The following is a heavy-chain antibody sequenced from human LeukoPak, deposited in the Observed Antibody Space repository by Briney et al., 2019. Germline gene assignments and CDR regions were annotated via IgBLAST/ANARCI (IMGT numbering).Heavy chain of an antibody. V-gene: IGHV3-7*03. D-gene: IGHD5-18*01. CDR3: AKDIKLRGYSYGYVDY. J-gene: IGHJ4*02. CDR2: IKQDGSEK. CDR1: GFTFSSHS. Sequence: GGSLRLSCAASGFTFSSHSMSWVRQAPGKGLEWVANIKQDGSEKNYVDSVKGRFTIFRDNARNSLYLQMNSLRAEDTAVYYCAKDIKLRGYSYGYVDYWGQGTLVTVSS.